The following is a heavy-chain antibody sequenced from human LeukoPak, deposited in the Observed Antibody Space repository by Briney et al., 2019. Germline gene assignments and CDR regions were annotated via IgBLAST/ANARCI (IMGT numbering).Heavy chain of an antibody. CDR2: ISGSGGST. V-gene: IGHV3-23*01. CDR1: GFTFSSYA. Sequence: GGSLRLSCAASGFTFSSYAMSWVRQAPGKGLEWVSAISGSGGSTYYADSVKGRFTISRDNSKNTLYLQMNSLRAEDTAVYYCAKGVDSSGWYYYYGMDVWGQGTTVTVSS. J-gene: IGHJ6*02. D-gene: IGHD6-19*01. CDR3: AKGVDSSGWYYYYGMDV.